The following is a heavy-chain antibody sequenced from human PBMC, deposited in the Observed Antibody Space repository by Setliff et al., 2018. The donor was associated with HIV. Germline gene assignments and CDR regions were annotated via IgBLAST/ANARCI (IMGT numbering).Heavy chain of an antibody. CDR3: ARDPTGGAARFDY. V-gene: IGHV1-2*06. CDR1: GYTFTDYF. CDR2: INPSRHNT. Sequence: ASVKVSCKASGYTFTDYFIHWVRQAPGQGLEWMGRINPSRHNTIYAPRYQGRVTMTRDTSISTAYMELIGLKSEDTAVYYCARDPTGGAARFDYWGQGTLVTVSS. D-gene: IGHD6-6*01. J-gene: IGHJ4*02.